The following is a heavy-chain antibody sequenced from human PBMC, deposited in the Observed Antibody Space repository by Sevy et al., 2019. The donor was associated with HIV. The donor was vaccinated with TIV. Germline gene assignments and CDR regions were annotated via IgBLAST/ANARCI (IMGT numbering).Heavy chain of an antibody. CDR1: GFTLSSYG. V-gene: IGHV3-30*02. CDR2: IRYDGSNK. J-gene: IGHJ4*02. Sequence: GGSLRLSCAASGFTLSSYGMHWVRQAPGKGLEWVAVIRYDGSNKYYADSVKGRFTISRDNSKNTLYLQMNSLRAEDTAVYYCAKRKLERQGFDYWGQGTLVTVSS. CDR3: AKRKLERQGFDY.